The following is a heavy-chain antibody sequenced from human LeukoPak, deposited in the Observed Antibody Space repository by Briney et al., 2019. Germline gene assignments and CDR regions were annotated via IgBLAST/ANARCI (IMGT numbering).Heavy chain of an antibody. V-gene: IGHV3-7*01. CDR3: ARDDYGGTKY. J-gene: IGHJ4*02. CDR1: GFTFSNYW. Sequence: GGSLRLSCAASGFTFSNYWMSWVRQAPGKGLEWVANIKQDGSEKYYVDSVKGRFTISRDNAKNSLYLQMNSLRAEDTAVSYCARDDYGGTKYWGQGTLVTVSS. D-gene: IGHD4/OR15-4a*01. CDR2: IKQDGSEK.